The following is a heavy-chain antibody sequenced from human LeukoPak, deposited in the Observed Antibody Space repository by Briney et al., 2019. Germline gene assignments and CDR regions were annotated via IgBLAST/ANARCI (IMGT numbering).Heavy chain of an antibody. CDR2: INPNSGGT. CDR1: GYTFTGYY. J-gene: IGHJ3*02. CDR3: ARGSSSSGDAFDI. V-gene: IGHV1-2*02. D-gene: IGHD2-2*01. Sequence: ASVKVSCRASGYTFTGYYMHWVRQAPGQGLEWMGWINPNSGGTNYAQKFQGRVTMTRDTSISTAYMELSRLRSDDTAVYYCARGSSSSGDAFDIWGQGTMVTVSS.